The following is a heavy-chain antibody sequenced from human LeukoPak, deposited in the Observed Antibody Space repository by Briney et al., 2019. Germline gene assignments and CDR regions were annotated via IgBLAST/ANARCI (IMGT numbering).Heavy chain of an antibody. D-gene: IGHD3-10*01. CDR3: ARGSGDLDY. CDR1: GFTFSSYS. CDR2: ISSSSSYI. V-gene: IGHV3-21*01. J-gene: IGHJ4*02. Sequence: GGSLRLSCAASGFTFSSYSMNWVRQAPGKGLEWVSSISSSSSYIYYADSVKGRFTISRDNSKNTLYLQMGSLRAEDMAVYYCARGSGDLDYWGQGTLVTVSS.